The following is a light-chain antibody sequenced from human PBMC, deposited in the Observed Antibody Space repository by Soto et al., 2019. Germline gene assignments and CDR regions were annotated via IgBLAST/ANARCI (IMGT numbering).Light chain of an antibody. J-gene: IGKJ4*01. CDR3: QQYNSYPALT. Sequence: DIQMTQSPSTLSASVGDRVTITCLASQSISSWLAWYQQKPGKAPKLLIYDASSLESGVPSRFSGSGSGTEFTLTISSLQPDDFASDYCQQYNSYPALTFGGGTKVDIK. CDR2: DAS. CDR1: QSISSW. V-gene: IGKV1-5*01.